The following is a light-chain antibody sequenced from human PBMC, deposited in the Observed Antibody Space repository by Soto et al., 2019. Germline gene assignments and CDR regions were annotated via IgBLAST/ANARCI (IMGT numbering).Light chain of an antibody. CDR1: QSISSW. CDR3: QQYESYPMT. CDR2: KAS. J-gene: IGKJ4*01. V-gene: IGKV1-5*03. Sequence: DSQMTQYPSTLYASIGDRVTITCRAGQSISSWLAWYQQKPGKAPKLLISKASTLQSGVPPRFSGSGSGTEFALTISSLQPDDVATYYCQQYESYPMTFGGGTKVEIK.